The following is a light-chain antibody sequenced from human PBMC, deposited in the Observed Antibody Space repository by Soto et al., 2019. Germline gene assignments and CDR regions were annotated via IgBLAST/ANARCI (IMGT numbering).Light chain of an antibody. CDR3: HQYSDYTYT. Sequence: EIVMTQSPATLSVSPGETASLSCRASQSIRRNLGWYQQKPGQAPRLLIYDASTRATGIPGRFSGSGSGTEFTLTIFSVQSEDLGIYYCHQYSDYTYTFGQGTKVDIK. CDR2: DAS. V-gene: IGKV3-15*01. J-gene: IGKJ2*01. CDR1: QSIRRN.